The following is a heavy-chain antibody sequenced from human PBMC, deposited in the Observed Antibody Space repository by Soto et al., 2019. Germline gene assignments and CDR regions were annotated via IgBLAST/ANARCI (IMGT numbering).Heavy chain of an antibody. CDR3: ARGRGNGWFYHDS. CDR2: LYSHGHT. D-gene: IGHD6-19*01. CDR1: GFTVSDNY. Sequence: EVQLVESGGGLIQPGESLRLSCAASGFTVSDNYMSWVRRAPGKGLEWVSVLYSHGHTYYAESVKGRFTISRDNSKNTLYLQMNNLRAEDTAMYYGARGRGNGWFYHDSWGQGTLVTVSS. V-gene: IGHV3-53*01. J-gene: IGHJ4*02.